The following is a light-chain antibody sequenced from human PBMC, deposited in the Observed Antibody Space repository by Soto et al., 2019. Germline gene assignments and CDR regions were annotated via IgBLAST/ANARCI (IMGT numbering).Light chain of an antibody. J-gene: IGLJ3*02. CDR2: RTS. CDR3: VLLYGGAWV. V-gene: IGLV7-43*01. CDR1: TGAVTSDYY. Sequence: QTVVTQEPSLTVSPGGTVTLTCALTTGAVTSDYYPNWFQRKPGQALRTLIYRTSNKHSWTPARFSGSLLGGKAALTLSGVQPEDEADYYCVLLYGGAWVFGRGTKLIVL.